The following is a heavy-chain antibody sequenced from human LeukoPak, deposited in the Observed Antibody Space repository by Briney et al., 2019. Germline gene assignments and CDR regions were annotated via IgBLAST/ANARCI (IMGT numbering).Heavy chain of an antibody. Sequence: GRSLRLSCAASSFSFSTYAMHWVPQAPGKGLEWVALIWHDASHTFYTDSVKGRFTISRYNSKNTVYLQLSTLGGADTAVYYCAREIFGSGSYPDYWGQGTLVTVSS. J-gene: IGHJ4*02. V-gene: IGHV3-33*01. CDR1: SFSFSTYA. CDR2: IWHDASHT. D-gene: IGHD3-10*01. CDR3: AREIFGSGSYPDY.